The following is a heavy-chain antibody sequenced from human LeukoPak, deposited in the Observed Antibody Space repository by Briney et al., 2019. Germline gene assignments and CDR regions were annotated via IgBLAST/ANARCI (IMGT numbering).Heavy chain of an antibody. Sequence: GGSLRLSCAASGFTFSSYWMSWVRQAPGKGLEWVSAISGSGGSTYYADSVKGRFTISRDNSKNTLYLQMNSLRAEDTAVYYCAKDRAAAAGLLGFDYWGQGTLVTVSS. CDR2: ISGSGGST. CDR3: AKDRAAAAGLLGFDY. V-gene: IGHV3-23*01. CDR1: GFTFSSYW. D-gene: IGHD1-26*01. J-gene: IGHJ4*02.